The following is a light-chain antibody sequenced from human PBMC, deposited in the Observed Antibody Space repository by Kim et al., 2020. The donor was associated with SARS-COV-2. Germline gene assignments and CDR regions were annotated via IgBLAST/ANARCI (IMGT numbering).Light chain of an antibody. J-gene: IGKJ1*01. Sequence: ASVGDRVTITCRASQSISDYLAWYQQKPGKAPKLLIYKASNLESGVPSRFSGSGSGTEFTLTISSLPPDDFATYYCQQDNTYPWTFGQGTKVDIK. CDR2: KAS. V-gene: IGKV1-5*03. CDR3: QQDNTYPWT. CDR1: QSISDY.